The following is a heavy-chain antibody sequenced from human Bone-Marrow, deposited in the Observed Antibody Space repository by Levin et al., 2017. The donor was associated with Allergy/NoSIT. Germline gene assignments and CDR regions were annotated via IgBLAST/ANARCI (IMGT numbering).Heavy chain of an antibody. CDR2: IYTSGST. CDR1: GGSISSYY. J-gene: IGHJ3*02. Sequence: PSETLSLTCTVSGGSISSYYWSWIRQPAGKGLEWIGRIYTSGSTNYNPSLKSRVTMSVDTSKNQFSLKLSSVTAADTAVYYCARYRRSSGSDAFDIWGQGTMVTVSS. D-gene: IGHD3-22*01. V-gene: IGHV4-4*07. CDR3: ARYRRSSGSDAFDI.